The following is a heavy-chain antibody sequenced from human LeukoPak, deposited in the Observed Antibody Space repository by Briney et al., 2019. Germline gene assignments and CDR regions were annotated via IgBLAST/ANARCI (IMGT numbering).Heavy chain of an antibody. Sequence: GGSLRLSCAASGFTFSSYAMSWVRQAPGKGLEWVSAISCSDGSTYYADSMKGRFTISRDNSNNTLYLQMNSLRAEDTAVYYCAKDRMIVVVITLFDYWGQGTLVTVSS. J-gene: IGHJ4*02. CDR3: AKDRMIVVVITLFDY. CDR2: ISCSDGST. V-gene: IGHV3-23*01. D-gene: IGHD3-22*01. CDR1: GFTFSSYA.